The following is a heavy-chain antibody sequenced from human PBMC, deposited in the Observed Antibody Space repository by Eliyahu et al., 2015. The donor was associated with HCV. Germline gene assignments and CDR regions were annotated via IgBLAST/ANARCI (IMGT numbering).Heavy chain of an antibody. D-gene: IGHD7-27*01. Sequence: QVQLQQWGAGLXRPSETLSLTCAVYGGSFSGYXWSWIRQPPGKGLEWIGEINHSGSANYNPSLKGRVTISLDTSKNQFSLNLSSVAAADTAVYYCARGVVTWGGFSDDWYFDLWGRGTLVTVSS. CDR3: ARGVVTWGGFSDDWYFDL. CDR2: INHSGSA. V-gene: IGHV4-34*01. CDR1: GGSFSGYX. J-gene: IGHJ2*01.